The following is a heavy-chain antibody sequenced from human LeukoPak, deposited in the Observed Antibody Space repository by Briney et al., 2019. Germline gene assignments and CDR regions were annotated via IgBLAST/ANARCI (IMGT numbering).Heavy chain of an antibody. CDR2: IIPILGIA. Sequence: VKVSCKASGGTFSSYTISWVRQAPGQGLEWMGRIIPILGIANYAQKFQGRVTITADKSTSTAYMELSSLRSEDTAVYYCARKEGLNSCSWSDAFDIWGQGTMVTVSS. D-gene: IGHD6-13*01. J-gene: IGHJ3*02. CDR3: ARKEGLNSCSWSDAFDI. V-gene: IGHV1-69*02. CDR1: GGTFSSYT.